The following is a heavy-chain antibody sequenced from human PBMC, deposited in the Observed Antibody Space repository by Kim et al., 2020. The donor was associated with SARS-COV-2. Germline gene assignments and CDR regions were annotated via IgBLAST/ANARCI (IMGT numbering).Heavy chain of an antibody. CDR3: ARLLIGYCSGGSCFRDAFDI. D-gene: IGHD2-15*01. Sequence: SETLSLTCAVYGGSFSGYYWSWIRQPPGKGLEWIGEINHSGSTNYNPSLKSRVTISVDTSKNQFSLKLSSVTAADTAVYYCARLLIGYCSGGSCFRDAFDIWGQGTMVTVSS. CDR1: GGSFSGYY. J-gene: IGHJ3*02. CDR2: INHSGST. V-gene: IGHV4-34*01.